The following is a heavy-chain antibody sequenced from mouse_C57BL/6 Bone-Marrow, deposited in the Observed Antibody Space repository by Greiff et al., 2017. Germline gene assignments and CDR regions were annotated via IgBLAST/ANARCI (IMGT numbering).Heavy chain of an antibody. V-gene: IGHV1-19*01. CDR3: ARENYGKRMDY. CDR1: GYSFTDYY. Sequence: VQLKQSGPVLVKPGASVKMSCKASGYSFTDYYMNWVKQSHGKSLEWIGVINPYNGGTSYNQKFKGKATLTVDKSTSTDYMELNSLTTEDSSVYYCARENYGKRMDYWGQGTSVTVSS. D-gene: IGHD2-1*01. CDR2: INPYNGGT. J-gene: IGHJ4*01.